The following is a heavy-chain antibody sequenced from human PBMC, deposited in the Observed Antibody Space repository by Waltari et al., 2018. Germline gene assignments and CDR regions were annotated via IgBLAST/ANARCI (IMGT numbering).Heavy chain of an antibody. CDR1: GASFSSYY. CDR3: TRGGNYDFWSHSPFVDP. D-gene: IGHD3-3*01. V-gene: IGHV4-34*01. Sequence: QVQLQQWGAGLLKPSETLSLTCSVSGASFSSYYWGWVRHVPGKGLEWIGQIRHPGNTNYNPSLQSRVAISIDTSRNQFSLRVFSVTAADMGLYFCTRGGNYDFWSHSPFVDPWGQGTQVTVSS. J-gene: IGHJ5*02. CDR2: IRHPGNT.